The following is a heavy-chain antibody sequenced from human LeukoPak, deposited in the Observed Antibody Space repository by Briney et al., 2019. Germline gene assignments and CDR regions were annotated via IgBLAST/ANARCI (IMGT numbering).Heavy chain of an antibody. J-gene: IGHJ3*01. Sequence: GGSLRLSCAASGFTFSSYWMNWVRQAPGKGLGGWPNKKQDGNEKYYVDSVKGRFTISRDSAKNSLYLQMNSLRVEDMAVYYCAKPITVSGATDAFDVWGQGTMVTVSS. CDR1: GFTFSSYW. V-gene: IGHV3-7*01. CDR2: KKQDGNEK. CDR3: AKPITVSGATDAFDV. D-gene: IGHD3-3*01.